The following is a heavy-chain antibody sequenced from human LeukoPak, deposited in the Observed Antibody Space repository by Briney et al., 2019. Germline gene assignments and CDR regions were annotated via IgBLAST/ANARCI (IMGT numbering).Heavy chain of an antibody. CDR1: GYTFTNYE. D-gene: IGHD2-2*01. CDR2: MNPNSGFT. V-gene: IGHV1-8*01. Sequence: ASVKVSCKASGYTFTNYEVHWVRQASGHGLEWMGWMNPNSGFTGYAQKFQGRVTITRNTSISTAYMELSSLRSEDTAVYYCARTRLGYCSSTSCLRYFDYWGQGTLVTVSS. J-gene: IGHJ4*02. CDR3: ARTRLGYCSSTSCLRYFDY.